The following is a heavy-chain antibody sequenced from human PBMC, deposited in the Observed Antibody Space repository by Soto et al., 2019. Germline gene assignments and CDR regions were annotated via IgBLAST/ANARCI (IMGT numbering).Heavy chain of an antibody. Sequence: SETPSLTCTVSGGSVSDGTYYWSWIRQPPGKGLEWIGYIYYSGSTNYNPSLKSRVTISLDTSKNHFSLDLSSVTAADTAVYYCARVHSYYYYYGMDVWGPGSTVTVSS. CDR3: ARVHSYYYYYGMDV. V-gene: IGHV4-61*03. CDR2: IYYSGST. CDR1: GGSVSDGTYY. J-gene: IGHJ6*02.